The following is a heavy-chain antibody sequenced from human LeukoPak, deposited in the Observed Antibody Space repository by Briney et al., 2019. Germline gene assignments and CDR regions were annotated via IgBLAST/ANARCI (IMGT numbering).Heavy chain of an antibody. J-gene: IGHJ4*02. Sequence: GGSLRLSCAASGFTFSSYSMNWVRQAPGKGLEWVSYISSSSSTIYYADTVKGRFTISRDNAKNSLYLQMNSLRAEDTAVYYCALLPDVDYVWGSYRSDHALNDYWGQGTLVTVSS. D-gene: IGHD3-16*02. CDR2: ISSSSSTI. CDR3: ALLPDVDYVWGSYRSDHALNDY. V-gene: IGHV3-48*01. CDR1: GFTFSSYS.